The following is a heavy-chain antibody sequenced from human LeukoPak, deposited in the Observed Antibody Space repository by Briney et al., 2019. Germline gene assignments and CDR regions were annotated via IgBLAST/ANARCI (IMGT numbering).Heavy chain of an antibody. D-gene: IGHD3-10*01. CDR3: ARHGSGSYYTPPLDF. CDR1: GGILSTYA. V-gene: IGHV1-69*06. J-gene: IGHJ4*02. CDR2: IITRFNTA. Sequence: SVKVSCKASGGILSTYAISWVRQAPGPGLEWMGGIITRFNTANYAQKFQGRVTITADISTSTTYMELSSLRFEDTAVYYCARHGSGSYYTPPLDFWGRGTLVTVSS.